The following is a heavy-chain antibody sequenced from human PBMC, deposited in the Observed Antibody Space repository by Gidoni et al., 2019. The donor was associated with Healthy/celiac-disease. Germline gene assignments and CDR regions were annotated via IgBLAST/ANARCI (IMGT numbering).Heavy chain of an antibody. J-gene: IGHJ4*02. CDR2: INHSGST. D-gene: IGHD2-8*01. Sequence: QVQLQLWGAGLLKPSEPLSLTGAVYGGSFSGYYWSWIRQPPGKGLEWIGEINHSGSTNYNPSLKSRVTISVDTSKNQFSLKLSSVTAADTAVYYCARAWMLFDYWGQGTLVTVSS. CDR3: ARAWMLFDY. CDR1: GGSFSGYY. V-gene: IGHV4-34*01.